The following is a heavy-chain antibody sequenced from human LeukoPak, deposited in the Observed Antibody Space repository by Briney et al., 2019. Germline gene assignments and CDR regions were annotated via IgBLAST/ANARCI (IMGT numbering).Heavy chain of an antibody. D-gene: IGHD3-9*01. V-gene: IGHV4-59*08. CDR1: GGSTSSDY. CDR3: ARHLLTAGSTD. CDR2: RHNHGTS. J-gene: IGHJ4*02. Sequence: SETLSLTCTISGGSTSSDYWSWIRQPPGKGLQWMAYRHNHGTSKYYHSLKSRVTISVDKSKNQFSLKLSTVTAAATAFYYCARHLLTAGSTDWGQGTLVPVST.